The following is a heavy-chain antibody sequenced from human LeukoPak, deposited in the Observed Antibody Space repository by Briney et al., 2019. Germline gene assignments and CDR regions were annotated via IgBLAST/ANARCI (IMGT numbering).Heavy chain of an antibody. CDR2: VDHTGST. V-gene: IGHV4-59*01. CDR1: GFSLSSYA. J-gene: IGHJ6*03. D-gene: IGHD1-1*01. Sequence: GSLRLSCTVSGFSLSSYAMSWVRRAPGKGLEWIGYVDHTGSTNFNPSLNGRVSISRDTSKNLFSLRLRSVTAADTAVYFCARGRASSSTWYSTYYYYFYMDVWGKGTTVTVSS. CDR3: ARGRASSSTWYSTYYYYFYMDV.